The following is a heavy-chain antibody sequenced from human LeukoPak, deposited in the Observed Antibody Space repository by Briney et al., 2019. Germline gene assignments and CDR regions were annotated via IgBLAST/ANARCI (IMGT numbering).Heavy chain of an antibody. CDR1: GGSISSSNW. V-gene: IGHV4-4*02. CDR3: ARDGGKSPGFYGDYAGFVAY. D-gene: IGHD4-17*01. Sequence: PSETLSLTCAVSGGSISSSNWWSWVRQPPGKGLEWIGEIYHSGSTNYNPSLKSRVTISVDKSKNQFSLKLSSVTAADTAVYYCARDGGKSPGFYGDYAGFVAYWGQGTLVTVSS. CDR2: IYHSGST. J-gene: IGHJ4*02.